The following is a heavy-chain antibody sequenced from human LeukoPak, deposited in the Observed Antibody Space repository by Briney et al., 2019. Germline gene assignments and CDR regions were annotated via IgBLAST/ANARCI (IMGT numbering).Heavy chain of an antibody. Sequence: GGSLRLSCAASGFTFTNYAMNWVRQAPGKGLEWVSLISGTGGSTNYADSIKGRFTISRDNAKNSLYLQMNSLRAEDTAVYYCAREGGSGWHDAFDIWGQGTMVTVSS. V-gene: IGHV3-23*01. CDR2: ISGTGGST. CDR3: AREGGSGWHDAFDI. CDR1: GFTFTNYA. D-gene: IGHD6-19*01. J-gene: IGHJ3*02.